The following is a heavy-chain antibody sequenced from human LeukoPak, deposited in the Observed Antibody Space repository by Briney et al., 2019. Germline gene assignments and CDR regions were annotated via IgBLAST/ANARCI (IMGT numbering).Heavy chain of an antibody. CDR2: INTGNGNT. CDR1: GYTLNRYA. V-gene: IGHV1-3*04. Sequence: ASVKVSCKASGYTLNRYAMHWVRQAPGQRLEWMGWINTGNGNTKSSQKFQGRVTIIRDTFASTAYMELSNLRSEDTAIYYCARDAYYASGSYYNGCFDIWGQGTLVTVSS. J-gene: IGHJ4*02. D-gene: IGHD3-10*01. CDR3: ARDAYYASGSYYNGCFDI.